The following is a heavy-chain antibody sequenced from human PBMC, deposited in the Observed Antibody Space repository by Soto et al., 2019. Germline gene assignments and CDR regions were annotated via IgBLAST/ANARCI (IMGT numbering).Heavy chain of an antibody. J-gene: IGHJ4*02. CDR1: AGSLSNYY. CDR3: ARGGRGSGLYFLYYFDL. V-gene: IGHV4-59*01. D-gene: IGHD3-16*01. Sequence: SENLSLTCSVSAGSLSNYYWTWIRQSPGKGLEWIGEIYHTGSTKYNPSLKSRVAISVNMSKKQFSLTLSSVTPADTAVYYCARGGRGSGLYFLYYFDLWGKGTLGTVS. CDR2: IYHTGST.